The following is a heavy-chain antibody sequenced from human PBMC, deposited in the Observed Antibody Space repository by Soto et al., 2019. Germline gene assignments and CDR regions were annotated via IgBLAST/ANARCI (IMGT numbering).Heavy chain of an antibody. CDR3: ARGETPWTDFDY. Sequence: SETLSLTCPVSGCSVSSGSYYWSWIRQPPGKGLEWIGYIYYSGSTNYNPSLKSRVTISVDTSKNQFSLKLSSVTAADTAVYYCARGETPWTDFDYWGQGTLVTVSS. CDR1: GCSVSSGSYY. J-gene: IGHJ4*02. CDR2: IYYSGST. V-gene: IGHV4-61*01. D-gene: IGHD1-26*01.